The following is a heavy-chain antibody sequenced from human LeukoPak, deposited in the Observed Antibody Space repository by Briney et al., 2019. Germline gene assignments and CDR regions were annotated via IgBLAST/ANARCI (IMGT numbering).Heavy chain of an antibody. CDR1: GFTFSSYS. CDR3: ARGLGGLYGSGSYYLPDAFDI. Sequence: PGGSLRLSCAASGFTFSSYSMNWVRQAPGKGLEWVSSISSSSSYIYYADSVKGRFTISRDNAKNSLYLQMNSLRAEDTAVYYCARGLGGLYGSGSYYLPDAFDIWGQGTMVTVSS. D-gene: IGHD3-10*01. CDR2: ISSSSSYI. J-gene: IGHJ3*02. V-gene: IGHV3-21*01.